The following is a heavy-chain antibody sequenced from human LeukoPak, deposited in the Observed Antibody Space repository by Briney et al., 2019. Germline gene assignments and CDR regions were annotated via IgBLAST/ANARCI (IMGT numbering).Heavy chain of an antibody. V-gene: IGHV3-7*01. CDR2: IKQDGSEK. J-gene: IGHJ4*02. Sequence: GGSLRLSCAASGFTFSSYWMSWVRQAPGKGVEWVANIKQDGSEKYYVDSLKGRFTISRDNAKNSLYLQMNSLRAEDTAMYYCARDQRDNWNYDFYFDYWGQGTLVTVSS. D-gene: IGHD1-7*01. CDR3: ARDQRDNWNYDFYFDY. CDR1: GFTFSSYW.